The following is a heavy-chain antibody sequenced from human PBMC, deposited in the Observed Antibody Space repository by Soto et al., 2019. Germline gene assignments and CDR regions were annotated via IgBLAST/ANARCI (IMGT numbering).Heavy chain of an antibody. J-gene: IGHJ6*02. V-gene: IGHV3-73*01. D-gene: IGHD3-16*01. CDR1: GFTFSGSA. Sequence: EVQLVESGGGLVQPGGSLKLSCAASGFTFSGSAMHWVRQASGKGLEWVGRIRSKANSYATAYAASVKGRFTISRXDXKXXAYLQMNSLKTEDTAVYYCTRHGVVDNYYYYGMDVWGQGTTVTVSS. CDR2: IRSKANSYAT. CDR3: TRHGVVDNYYYYGMDV.